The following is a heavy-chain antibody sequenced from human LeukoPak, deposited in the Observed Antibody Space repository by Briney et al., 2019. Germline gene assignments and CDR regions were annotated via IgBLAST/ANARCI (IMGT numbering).Heavy chain of an antibody. V-gene: IGHV3-21*01. J-gene: IGHJ1*01. CDR2: ISSGSTYI. CDR1: GFTFSSYS. D-gene: IGHD4-17*01. CDR3: ARGGDYGLAILAM. Sequence: PGGSLRLSCAASGFTFSSYSINWVRQAPGKGLEWVSSISSGSTYIYYADSMKGRFTISRDNAKNSLYLQMNSLRAEDTAVYYCARGGDYGLAILAMWGQGTLVTVSS.